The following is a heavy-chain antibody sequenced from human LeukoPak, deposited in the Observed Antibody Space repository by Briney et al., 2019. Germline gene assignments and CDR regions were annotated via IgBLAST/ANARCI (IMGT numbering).Heavy chain of an antibody. Sequence: SETLSLTCAVYGGSFSGYYWSWIRQPPGKGLEWIGEINHSGSTNYNPSLKSRVTISVDTSKNQFSLKLSSVTAADTAVYYCARGGDTAAVNSNWFDPRGQGTLVTVSS. D-gene: IGHD3-16*01. V-gene: IGHV4-34*01. CDR3: ARGGDTAAVNSNWFDP. J-gene: IGHJ5*02. CDR1: GGSFSGYY. CDR2: INHSGST.